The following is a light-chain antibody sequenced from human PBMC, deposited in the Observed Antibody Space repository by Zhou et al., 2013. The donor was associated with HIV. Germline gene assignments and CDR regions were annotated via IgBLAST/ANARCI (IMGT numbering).Light chain of an antibody. Sequence: DIQMTQSPSSVSASVGDRVTITCRASQGISRWLAWYQQKPGKAPKLLVYAASTLQSGVPSRFSATGSGTDFTLTIGCLQSEDFATYYCQQYYDYPWTFGQGTTVEFK. CDR3: QQYYDYPWT. V-gene: IGKV1-12*01. CDR1: QGISRW. J-gene: IGKJ1*01. CDR2: AAS.